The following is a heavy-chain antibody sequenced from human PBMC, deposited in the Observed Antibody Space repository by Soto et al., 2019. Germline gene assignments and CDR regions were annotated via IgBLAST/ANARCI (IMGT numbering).Heavy chain of an antibody. J-gene: IGHJ6*02. CDR2: IYYSGST. D-gene: IGHD3-9*01. Sequence: SETLSLTCTVSGGSISSGGYYWSWIRQHPGKGLEWIGYIYYSGSTYYNPSLKSRVTISVDTSKNQFSLKLSSVTAADTAVYYCARARYFDWLLYGGYYYYGMDVWGQGTTVTVSS. CDR1: GGSISSGGYY. CDR3: ARARYFDWLLYGGYYYYGMDV. V-gene: IGHV4-31*03.